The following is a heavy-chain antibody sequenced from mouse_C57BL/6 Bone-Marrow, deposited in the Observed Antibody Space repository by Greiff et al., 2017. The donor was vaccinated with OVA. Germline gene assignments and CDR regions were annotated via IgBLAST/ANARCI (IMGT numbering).Heavy chain of an antibody. V-gene: IGHV1-50*01. CDR1: GYTFTSYW. J-gene: IGHJ3*01. D-gene: IGHD1-1*01. Sequence: VQLQQSGAELVKPGASVKLSCKASGYTFTSYWMQWVKQRPGQGLEWIGEIDPSDSYTNYNQKFKGKATLTVDTSSSTAYMQLSSLTSEDSAVYYCASENGRENWGQGTLVTVSA. CDR3: ASENGREN. CDR2: IDPSDSYT.